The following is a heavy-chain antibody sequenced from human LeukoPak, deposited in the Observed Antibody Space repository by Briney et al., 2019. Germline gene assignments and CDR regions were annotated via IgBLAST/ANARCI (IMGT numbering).Heavy chain of an antibody. V-gene: IGHV3-48*01. CDR2: ISSSSSTI. D-gene: IGHD2-15*01. Sequence: GGSLRLSCAASGFTFSSYSMNWVRQAPGKGLEWVSYISSSSSTIYYADSVKGRFTISRDNAKNSLYLQMNSLRTEDTALYYCAKAAMPLLLSNWFDPWGQGTLVTVSS. CDR3: AKAAMPLLLSNWFDP. J-gene: IGHJ5*02. CDR1: GFTFSSYS.